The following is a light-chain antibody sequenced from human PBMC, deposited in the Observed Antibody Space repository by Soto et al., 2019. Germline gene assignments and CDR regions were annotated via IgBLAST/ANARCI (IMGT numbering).Light chain of an antibody. V-gene: IGKV1-39*01. J-gene: IGKJ2*01. CDR2: SAS. CDR3: QQTYSTPYT. Sequence: DIRMTQSPSSLSASVGDRVTITCRASQSISSYLNWYQQKPGKAPNLLFYSASSLQSGVPSRFSGSGSGPDFTLTISSLQPEDFATYYCQQTYSTPYTFGQGTKLEIK. CDR1: QSISSY.